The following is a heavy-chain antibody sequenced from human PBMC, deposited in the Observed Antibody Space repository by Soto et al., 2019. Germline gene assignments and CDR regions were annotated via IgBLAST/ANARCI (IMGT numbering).Heavy chain of an antibody. CDR3: TRDQPEMAFDH. CDR1: GFSFSSYA. Sequence: GGSLRLSCAASGFSFSSYAMHWFRQAPGKGLEWVADIAYDGSNQYYADSVKGRFTISRDNSKNTLYLQLNSLRVEDTAVYYCTRDQPEMAFDHWGQGTLVTVSS. CDR2: IAYDGSNQ. J-gene: IGHJ4*02. V-gene: IGHV3-30*04.